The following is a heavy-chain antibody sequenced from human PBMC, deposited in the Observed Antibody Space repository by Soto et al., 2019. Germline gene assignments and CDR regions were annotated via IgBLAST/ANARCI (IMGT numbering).Heavy chain of an antibody. CDR2: ISYDGSNK. CDR3: ARDATAMVTFWFDP. CDR1: GFTFSSYA. Sequence: QVQLVESGGGVVQPGRSLRLSCAASGFTFSSYAMHWVRQAPGKGLEWVAVISYDGSNKYYADSVKGRFTISRENSKNTLYLQMNSLRAEDTAVYYCARDATAMVTFWFDPWGQGTLVTVSS. V-gene: IGHV3-30-3*01. J-gene: IGHJ5*02. D-gene: IGHD5-18*01.